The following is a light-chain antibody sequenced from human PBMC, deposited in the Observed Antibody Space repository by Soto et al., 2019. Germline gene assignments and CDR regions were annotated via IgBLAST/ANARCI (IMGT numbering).Light chain of an antibody. Sequence: EIVMTQSPATLSVSPGERATLSCRASQSVGSNLAWYQQKAGQAPRLLIYGASTRATGIPARFSGSGSGTEFTLTISSLQSEDLALYYCQQYNNWPPVTFGQGTRLDIK. V-gene: IGKV3-15*01. CDR3: QQYNNWPPVT. CDR1: QSVGSN. J-gene: IGKJ5*01. CDR2: GAS.